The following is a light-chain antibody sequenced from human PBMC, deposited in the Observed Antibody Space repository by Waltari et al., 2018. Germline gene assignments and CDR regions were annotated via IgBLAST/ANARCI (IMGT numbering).Light chain of an antibody. J-gene: IGLJ3*02. CDR3: TSYTTSRTWV. CDR1: RSYVRAYDH. CDR2: EVR. V-gene: IGLV2-14*01. Sequence: QSALTQPASVSGSPGQSLTISCTGTRSYVRAYDHVSWYQQKPGKAPQLIIYEVRDRPPGVPNRFSGSKSGYTAFLTISGLQAEDEADYYCTSYTTSRTWVFGGGTKLTVL.